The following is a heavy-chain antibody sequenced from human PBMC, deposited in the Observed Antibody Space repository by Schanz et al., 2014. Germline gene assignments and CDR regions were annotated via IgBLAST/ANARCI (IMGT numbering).Heavy chain of an antibody. CDR1: GFTFSSYG. D-gene: IGHD7-27*01. J-gene: IGHJ4*02. V-gene: IGHV3-7*01. Sequence: VQLVESGGGVVQPGGSLRLSCAASGFTFSSYGMHWVRQAPGKGLEWVANIKQDGSEKYYVDSVKGRFTISRDNAKNSLYLQMNSLRPEDMAVYYCAKYGGELGVSFEYWGQGTLVTVSS. CDR2: IKQDGSEK. CDR3: AKYGGELGVSFEY.